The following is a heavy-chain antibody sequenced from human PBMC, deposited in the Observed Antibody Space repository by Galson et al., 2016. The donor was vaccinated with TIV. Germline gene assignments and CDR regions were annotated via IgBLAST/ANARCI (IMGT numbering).Heavy chain of an antibody. V-gene: IGHV3-11*01. CDR1: GFTFSDYH. J-gene: IGHJ4*02. D-gene: IGHD2/OR15-2a*01. CDR3: AKDLAVWGSFYGAFDY. CDR2: ITSGASSR. Sequence: SLRLSCAASGFTFSDYHMSWLRRTSGKGLEWIAHITSGASSRYYAESVKGRFTNSRDDAKNSLFLQMNSLRIDDTAVYYCAKDLAVWGSFYGAFDYWGPGTVVSVSS.